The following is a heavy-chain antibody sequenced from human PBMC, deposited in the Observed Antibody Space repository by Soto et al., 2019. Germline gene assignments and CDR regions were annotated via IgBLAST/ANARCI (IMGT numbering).Heavy chain of an antibody. V-gene: IGHV1-18*01. CDR1: GYTFNSYG. CDR2: ISAYDGDT. CDR3: ARSSGTSYIWFDP. J-gene: IGHJ5*02. Sequence: QVQLVQSGAEVKKPGASVKVSCKASGYTFNSYGISWLRQAPGQGLEWMGWISAYDGDTKYAQKFQGRVTMTIDTSTSTANMEVRSLRSDDTAVYYCARSSGTSYIWFDPWGQGTLVTVSS. D-gene: IGHD1-26*01.